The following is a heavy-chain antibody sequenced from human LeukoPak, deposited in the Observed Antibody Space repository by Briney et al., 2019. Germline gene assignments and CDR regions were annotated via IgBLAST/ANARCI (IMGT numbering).Heavy chain of an antibody. Sequence: GGSLRLSCAASGFTFSTYGMSWVRQAPGKGLEWVSYISSSSSNIYYADSVRGRFTVSRDNAKKSLYLQMNSLRAEGTAVYYCARDLQVWAYYFDYWGQGTLVTVSS. CDR1: GFTFSTYG. CDR3: ARDLQVWAYYFDY. D-gene: IGHD3-16*01. J-gene: IGHJ4*02. V-gene: IGHV3-48*01. CDR2: ISSSSSNI.